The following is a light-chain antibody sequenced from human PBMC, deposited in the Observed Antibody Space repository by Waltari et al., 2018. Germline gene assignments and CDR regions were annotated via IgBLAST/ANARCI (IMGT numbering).Light chain of an antibody. CDR1: QTIGSY. J-gene: IGKJ2*01. Sequence: DIQMTLSPSSLSASVGDRVTIPCRASQTIGSYLNWYQQKPGRAPKVLIYGASSLQSGVPSRFSGSGSGTDFTLTISRLQPEDSGPYYCQQTYSMFPYTFGQGTKLVI. CDR2: GAS. CDR3: QQTYSMFPYT. V-gene: IGKV1-39*01.